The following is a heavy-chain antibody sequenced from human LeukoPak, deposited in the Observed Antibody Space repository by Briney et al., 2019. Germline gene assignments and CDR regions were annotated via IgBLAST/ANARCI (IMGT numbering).Heavy chain of an antibody. J-gene: IGHJ4*02. Sequence: GGSLRLSCAASGFTFDDYGMSWVRQAPGKGLEWVSAISGSGGSTYYADSVKGRFTISRDNSKNTLYLQMNSLRAEDTAVYYCAKDISIAAAGNFDYWGQGTLVTVSS. CDR2: ISGSGGST. V-gene: IGHV3-23*01. D-gene: IGHD6-13*01. CDR3: AKDISIAAAGNFDY. CDR1: GFTFDDYG.